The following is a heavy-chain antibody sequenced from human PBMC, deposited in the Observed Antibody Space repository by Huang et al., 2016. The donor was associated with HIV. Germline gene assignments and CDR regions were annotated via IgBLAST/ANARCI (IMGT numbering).Heavy chain of an antibody. J-gene: IGHJ3*01. V-gene: IGHV1-69*13. Sequence: QVQLVQSGAEVRKPGSSVKVSCRASGGSFNNFGINWVGQAPGQGLEWMGGIIPRFGTRNDAQRFQGRVTITADETTGVVYMELSSLRSDDTAVYFCAKRGGAWGSPYAFDLWGPGTMVTVSS. CDR3: AKRGGAWGSPYAFDL. CDR2: IIPRFGTR. D-gene: IGHD3-16*01. CDR1: GGSFNNFG.